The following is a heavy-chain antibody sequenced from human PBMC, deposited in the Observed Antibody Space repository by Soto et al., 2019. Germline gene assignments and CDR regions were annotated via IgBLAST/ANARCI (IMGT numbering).Heavy chain of an antibody. D-gene: IGHD3-22*01. CDR2: IYYSGST. Sequence: SETLSLTCTVSGGSISSGGYYWSWIRQHPGKCLEWIGYIYYSGSTYYNPSLKSRVTISVDTSKNQFSLKLSSVTAADTAVYYCARDSSGYGLGFDIWGQGTMVTVSS. V-gene: IGHV4-31*03. CDR3: ARDSSGYGLGFDI. CDR1: GGSISSGGYY. J-gene: IGHJ3*02.